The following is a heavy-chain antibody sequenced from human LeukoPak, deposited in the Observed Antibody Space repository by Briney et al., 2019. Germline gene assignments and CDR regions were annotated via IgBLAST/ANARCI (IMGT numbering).Heavy chain of an antibody. CDR1: GLTFHNTW. V-gene: IGHV3-74*01. J-gene: IGHJ3*01. D-gene: IGHD2/OR15-2a*01. Sequence: GGSLRLSCAASGLTFHNTWMHWIRQAPGKGLVWVSRIISDGITTTYADSVKGRFTIPRDNAKNTLYLQMNSLRADDTAVYYCAADGEYAFLVWGQGTMVTVSS. CDR2: IISDGITT. CDR3: AADGEYAFLV.